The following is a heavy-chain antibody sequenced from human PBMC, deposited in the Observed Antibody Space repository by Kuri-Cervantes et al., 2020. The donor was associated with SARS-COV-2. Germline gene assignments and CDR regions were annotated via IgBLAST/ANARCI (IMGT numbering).Heavy chain of an antibody. CDR1: GFTFSSYG. Sequence: GESLKISCAASGFTFSSYGMHWVRQAPGKGLEWVAFIRYDGSNKYYADSVKGRFTISRDNSKNTLYLQMNSLRAEDAAVYYCQAQLTFGGAFAQDDYWGQGTLVTVSS. CDR3: QAQLTFGGAFAQDDY. CDR2: IRYDGSNK. J-gene: IGHJ4*02. D-gene: IGHD3-16*01. V-gene: IGHV3-30*02.